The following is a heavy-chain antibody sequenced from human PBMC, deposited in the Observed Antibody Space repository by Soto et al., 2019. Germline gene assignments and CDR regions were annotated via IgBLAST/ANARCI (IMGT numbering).Heavy chain of an antibody. V-gene: IGHV4-4*07. CDR2: IYTSGST. CDR3: ARDGYIGYDDLEFDY. D-gene: IGHD5-12*01. J-gene: IGHJ4*02. CDR1: CGSISSYY. Sequence: PSETLSLTCTVSCGSISSYYWSWIRQPAGKGLEWIGRIYTSGSTNYNPSLKSRVTMSVDTSKNQFSLKLSSVTAADKVVYYCARDGYIGYDDLEFDYWGQGTLVTVSS.